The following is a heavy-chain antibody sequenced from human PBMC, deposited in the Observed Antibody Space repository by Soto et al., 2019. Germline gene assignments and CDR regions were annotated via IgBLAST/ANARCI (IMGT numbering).Heavy chain of an antibody. CDR3: ARDRNTDMETFDY. CDR1: GFIFSDYY. CDR2: ISSSGSTT. D-gene: IGHD5-18*01. J-gene: IGHJ4*02. V-gene: IGHV3-11*01. Sequence: AGGSLRLSCAASGFIFSDYYMSWIRQAPGKGLEWVSYISSSGSTTYYTDSVKGRFTISRDNAKNSVYLQMNSLRAEDTAVYYCARDRNTDMETFDYWGQGTLVTVSS.